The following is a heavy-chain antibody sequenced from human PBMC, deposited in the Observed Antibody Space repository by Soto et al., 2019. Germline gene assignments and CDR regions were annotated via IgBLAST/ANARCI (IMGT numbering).Heavy chain of an antibody. Sequence: SVKVSCKASGGTFSSYAISWVRQAPGQGLEWMGGIIPIFGTANYAQKFQGRVTITADESTSTAYMELSSLRSEDTAVYYCARPLSSGYRSFDYWGQGTLVTVSS. J-gene: IGHJ4*02. CDR3: ARPLSSGYRSFDY. V-gene: IGHV1-69*13. CDR2: IIPIFGTA. D-gene: IGHD3-22*01. CDR1: GGTFSSYA.